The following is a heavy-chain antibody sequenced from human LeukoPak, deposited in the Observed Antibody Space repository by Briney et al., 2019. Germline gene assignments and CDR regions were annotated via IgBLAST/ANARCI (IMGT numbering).Heavy chain of an antibody. V-gene: IGHV4-30-2*01. CDR1: GGSISSGGYY. CDR2: IYHSGST. CDR3: ARVSLSSSSANYYYYYMDV. Sequence: PSETLSLTCTVSGGSISSGGYYWSWIRQPPGKGLEWIGYIYHSGSTYYNPSLKSRVTISVDRSKNQFSLKLSSVTAADTAVYYCARVSLSSSSANYYYYYMDVWGKGTTVTVSS. J-gene: IGHJ6*03. D-gene: IGHD6-6*01.